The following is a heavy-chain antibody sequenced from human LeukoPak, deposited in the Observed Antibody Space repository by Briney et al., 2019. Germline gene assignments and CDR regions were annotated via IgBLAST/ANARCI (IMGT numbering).Heavy chain of an antibody. V-gene: IGHV4-59*01. Sequence: SETLSLTCTVSGGSISSYYWSWIRQPPGKGLEWIGYIYYSGSTNYNPSLKSRVTISVDTSKNQFSLKLSSVTAADTAVYYCARGRIVVVPAAANILTHWYFDLWGRGTLVTVSS. CDR1: GGSISSYY. CDR2: IYYSGST. CDR3: ARGRIVVVPAAANILTHWYFDL. J-gene: IGHJ2*01. D-gene: IGHD2-2*01.